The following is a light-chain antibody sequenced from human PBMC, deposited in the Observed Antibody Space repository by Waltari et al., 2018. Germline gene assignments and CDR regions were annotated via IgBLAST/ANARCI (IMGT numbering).Light chain of an antibody. CDR2: GAS. V-gene: IGKV3-15*01. Sequence: EIVLTQSPATLSLSPGETATLSCRASQHINMNLAWYQHKPSQAPRLLFYGASTRESGVPARFSGSGSGTEFTLTISSLQSEDFGVYYCQQYNDWPPWTFGQGTKVEV. CDR3: QQYNDWPPWT. CDR1: QHINMN. J-gene: IGKJ1*01.